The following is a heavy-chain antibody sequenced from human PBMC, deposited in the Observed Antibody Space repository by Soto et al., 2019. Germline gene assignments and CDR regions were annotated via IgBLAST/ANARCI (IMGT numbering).Heavy chain of an antibody. CDR3: ARGPLRNAGNGMDV. V-gene: IGHV4-59*01. D-gene: IGHD4-17*01. CDR2: IYYTGST. Sequence: QVQLQESGPGLVKPSETLSLTCTVSGGSISSYYWSWIRQPPGKGLEWIGFIYYTGSTNYSPSLQSRLTISVDTSKNQFSLKVNSVNAADTATYYCARGPLRNAGNGMDVWGQGTTVTVSS. J-gene: IGHJ6*02. CDR1: GGSISSYY.